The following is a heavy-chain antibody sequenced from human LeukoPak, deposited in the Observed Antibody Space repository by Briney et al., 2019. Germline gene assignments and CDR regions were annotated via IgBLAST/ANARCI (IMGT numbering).Heavy chain of an antibody. J-gene: IGHJ4*02. D-gene: IGHD3-22*01. CDR3: AKRGVVIRVILVGFHKEAYYFDS. V-gene: IGHV3-23*01. CDR1: GITLRNYG. Sequence: GGSLRLSCAVSGITLRNYGMSWVRQAPGKGLGWVAGISYSGGRTNYADSVKGRFTISRDNPKNTLHLQMNSLRAEDTAVYFCAKRGVVIRVILVGFHKEAYYFDSWGQGALVTVSS. CDR2: ISYSGGRT.